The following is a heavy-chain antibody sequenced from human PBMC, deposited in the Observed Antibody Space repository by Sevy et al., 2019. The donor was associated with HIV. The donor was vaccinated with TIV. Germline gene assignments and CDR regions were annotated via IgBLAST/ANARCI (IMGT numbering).Heavy chain of an antibody. Sequence: ASVKVSCKASGYTFTGYYMHWVRQAPGQGLEWMGWINPNSGGTNYAQKFQGRVTMTRDTSISTAYIELSRLRSDDTAVYYGARWSAPRDYGDFFYYYYGMDVWGQGTTVTVSS. D-gene: IGHD4-17*01. CDR2: INPNSGGT. CDR1: GYTFTGYY. CDR3: ARWSAPRDYGDFFYYYYGMDV. V-gene: IGHV1-2*02. J-gene: IGHJ6*02.